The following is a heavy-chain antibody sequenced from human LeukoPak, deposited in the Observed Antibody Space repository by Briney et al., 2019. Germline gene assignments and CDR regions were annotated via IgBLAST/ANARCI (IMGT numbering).Heavy chain of an antibody. D-gene: IGHD1-20*01. V-gene: IGHV3-48*03. CDR2: INTGGFTI. CDR3: ARDEYNWNVDALDI. CDR1: GFTFSSYE. J-gene: IGHJ3*02. Sequence: GGSLRLSCAASGFTFSSYEMNWVRQAPGKGLEWVSYINTGGFTIYYADSEKGRFTISRDNAKNSLYLQMNSLRAEDTAVYYCARDEYNWNVDALDIWGQGTVVTVSS.